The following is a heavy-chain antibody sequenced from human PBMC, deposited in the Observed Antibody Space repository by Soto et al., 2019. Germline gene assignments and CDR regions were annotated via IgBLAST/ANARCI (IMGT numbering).Heavy chain of an antibody. J-gene: IGHJ3*02. CDR2: IIPILGIA. D-gene: IGHD3-10*01. Sequence: SVKVSWKASGGTFSSYTISWVRQAPGQGLEWMGRIIPILGIANYAQKFQGRVTITADKSTSTAYMELSSLRSEDTAVYYCARGRFTMVRGLTDAFDIWGQGTMVTVSS. V-gene: IGHV1-69*02. CDR3: ARGRFTMVRGLTDAFDI. CDR1: GGTFSSYT.